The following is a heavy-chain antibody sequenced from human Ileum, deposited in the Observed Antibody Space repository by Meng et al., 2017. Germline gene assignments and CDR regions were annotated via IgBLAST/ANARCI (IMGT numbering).Heavy chain of an antibody. D-gene: IGHD4-23*01. Sequence: SGPGLVRPSGPLSLTCSVSSGSISSNTYWCGVRQPPGKGLEWIGQLSHSGSAYYNPSLTSRVTMSVDKSKSQFSLMLTSVTAADTAIYYCARHGGYSQDFWGQGTLVTVSS. V-gene: IGHV4-4*02. CDR3: ARHGGYSQDF. CDR2: LSHSGSA. J-gene: IGHJ4*02. CDR1: SGSISSNTY.